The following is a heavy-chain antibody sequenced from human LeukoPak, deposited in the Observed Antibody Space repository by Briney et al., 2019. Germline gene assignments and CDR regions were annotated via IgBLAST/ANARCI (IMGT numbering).Heavy chain of an antibody. D-gene: IGHD5-24*01. J-gene: IGHJ4*02. Sequence: GESLKISCKSSGYRFRFSSHWIGWVRQMPGEGLEWMGIIYPGDSDTRYSPSFQGQVTISVDTSISTTYLQWSSLKASDTAMYYCARRGDGYNYDYWGQGTLVTVSS. CDR2: IYPGDSDT. CDR3: ARRGDGYNYDY. V-gene: IGHV5-51*01. CDR1: GYRFRFSSHW.